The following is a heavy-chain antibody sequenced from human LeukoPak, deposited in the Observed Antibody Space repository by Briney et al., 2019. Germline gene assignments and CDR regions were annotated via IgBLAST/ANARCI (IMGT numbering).Heavy chain of an antibody. D-gene: IGHD6-19*01. V-gene: IGHV3-23*01. CDR2: ISGSGGST. J-gene: IGHJ4*02. CDR1: GFTFSSYG. CDR3: AKDRPAVAVTWYFDY. Sequence: GGSLRLFCAASGFTFSSYGMSWVRQAPGKGLEWVSAISGSGGSTYYADSVKGRFTISRDNSKNTLYLQMNSLRAEDTAVYYCAKDRPAVAVTWYFDYWGQGTLVTVSS.